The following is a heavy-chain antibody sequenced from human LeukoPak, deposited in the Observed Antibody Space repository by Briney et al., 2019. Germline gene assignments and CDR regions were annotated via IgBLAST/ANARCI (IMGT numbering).Heavy chain of an antibody. D-gene: IGHD2/OR15-2a*01. CDR2: IWYDGSNK. CDR1: GFTFSSYG. CDR3: TTDPPIADFFFDY. Sequence: GRSLRLSCAASGFTFSSYGMHWVRQAPGKGLEWVAVIWYDGSNKYYADSVKGRFTISRDNSKNTLYLQMNSLRAEDTAVYYCTTDPPIADFFFDYWGQGTLVTVSS. V-gene: IGHV3-33*01. J-gene: IGHJ4*02.